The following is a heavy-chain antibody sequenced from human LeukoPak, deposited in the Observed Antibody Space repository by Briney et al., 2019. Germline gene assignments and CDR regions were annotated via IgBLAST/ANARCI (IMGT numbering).Heavy chain of an antibody. Sequence: GGSLRLSCAASGFIFNSYWMNWLRQAPGKGLEWVANVDQDGSEKYYVGSVKGRFTISRDNAKNSLYLQMNSLRVEDTAVYYCARTAARRFDYWGQGTLVTVSS. CDR3: ARTAARRFDY. J-gene: IGHJ4*02. CDR1: GFIFNSYW. CDR2: VDQDGSEK. V-gene: IGHV3-7*03. D-gene: IGHD6-6*01.